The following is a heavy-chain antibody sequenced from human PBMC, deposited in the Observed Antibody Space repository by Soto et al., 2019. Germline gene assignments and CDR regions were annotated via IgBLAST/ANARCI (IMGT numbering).Heavy chain of an antibody. V-gene: IGHV5-51*01. CDR3: ARNLTYYDFWSGPNYYYYGMDV. CDR1: GYSFTSYW. J-gene: IGHJ6*02. D-gene: IGHD3-3*01. CDR2: IYPGDSDT. Sequence: GESLKISCKGSGYSFTSYWIGWVRQMPGKGLEWMGIIYPGDSDTRYSPSFQGQVTISADKSISTAYLQWSSLKASDTAMYYCARNLTYYDFWSGPNYYYYGMDVWGQGTTVTVSS.